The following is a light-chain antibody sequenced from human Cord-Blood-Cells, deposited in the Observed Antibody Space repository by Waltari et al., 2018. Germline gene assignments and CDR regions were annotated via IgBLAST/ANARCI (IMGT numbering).Light chain of an antibody. Sequence: EILLTQSPATLSLSPGERATLSCRASQSVSSYLAWYQQKPGQAPRRLIYDASNRATGIPDRFSGSGSGKDFTLTISSLEPEDFAVYYCQQRSNWPPIPFGQGTRLEIK. V-gene: IGKV3-11*01. CDR3: QQRSNWPPIP. J-gene: IGKJ5*01. CDR2: DAS. CDR1: QSVSSY.